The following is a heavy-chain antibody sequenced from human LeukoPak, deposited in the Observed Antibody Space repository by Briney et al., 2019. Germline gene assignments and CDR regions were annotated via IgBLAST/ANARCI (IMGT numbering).Heavy chain of an antibody. J-gene: IGHJ4*02. CDR1: GFTFSNAW. Sequence: GGSLRLSCAASGFTFSNAWMSWVRQAPGKGLEWVSSISSSSSYIYYADSVKGRFTISRDNAKNSLYLQMNSLRAEDTAVYYCARNAGYDFWSGYYFDYWGQGTLVTVSS. CDR2: ISSSSSYI. D-gene: IGHD3-3*01. V-gene: IGHV3-21*01. CDR3: ARNAGYDFWSGYYFDY.